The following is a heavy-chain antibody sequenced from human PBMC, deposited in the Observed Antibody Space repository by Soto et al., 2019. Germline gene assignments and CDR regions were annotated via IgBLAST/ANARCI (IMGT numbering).Heavy chain of an antibody. CDR1: GYTFTNND. CDR3: ARMASFGSLNWFDP. V-gene: IGHV1-8*01. D-gene: IGHD5-18*01. CDR2: MNPGSGDT. Sequence: VSCKAAGYTFTNNDVTWLRQATGQGLEWMGWMNPGSGDTGYAQKFQGRVTMTRNISIATAYMELSSLRSEDTAIYYCARMASFGSLNWFDPWGQGTLVTVSS. J-gene: IGHJ5*02.